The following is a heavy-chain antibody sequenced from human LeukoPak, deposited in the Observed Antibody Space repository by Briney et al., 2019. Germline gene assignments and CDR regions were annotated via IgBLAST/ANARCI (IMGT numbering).Heavy chain of an antibody. CDR1: GFTFDDYA. V-gene: IGHV3-9*01. CDR2: ISWNSGTI. D-gene: IGHD2-2*01. J-gene: IGHJ4*02. CDR3: AKGSTSWSFDY. Sequence: PGGFLRLSCAASGFTFDDYAMHWVRQAPGKGLEWVSGISWNSGTIDYADSVKGRFTISRDNGKNSLYLQMNSLRGEDTALYYCAKGSTSWSFDYWGQGTLVTVSS.